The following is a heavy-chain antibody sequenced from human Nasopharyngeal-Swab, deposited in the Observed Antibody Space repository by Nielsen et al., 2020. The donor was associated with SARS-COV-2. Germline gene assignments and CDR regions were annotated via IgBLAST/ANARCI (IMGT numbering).Heavy chain of an antibody. CDR1: GFTFSSYS. CDR2: ISSSSGYI. V-gene: IGHV3-21*01. J-gene: IGHJ6*02. D-gene: IGHD3-10*01. CDR3: ASGDSPRGVAYYYYGMDV. Sequence: GESLKISCAASGFTFSSYSMNWVRQAPGKGLEWVSSISSSSGYIYYADSMKGRFTISRDNAKNSLYLQMNSLRAEDTAVYYCASGDSPRGVAYYYYGMDVWGQGTTVTVSS.